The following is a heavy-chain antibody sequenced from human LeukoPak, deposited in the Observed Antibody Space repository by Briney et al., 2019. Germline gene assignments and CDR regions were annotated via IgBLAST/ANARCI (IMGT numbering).Heavy chain of an antibody. CDR3: ARANALYCSTTTCLFDY. D-gene: IGHD2-2*01. J-gene: IGHJ4*02. Sequence: ASVTVSCKASGYTFTGYYMHWVRQAPGQGLEWMGWINPNSGGTYSAQKFQGWVTMTRDTSISTAYMELSRLTSDDTAVYYCARANALYCSTTTCLFDYWGQGTLVTVSS. CDR2: INPNSGGT. V-gene: IGHV1-2*04. CDR1: GYTFTGYY.